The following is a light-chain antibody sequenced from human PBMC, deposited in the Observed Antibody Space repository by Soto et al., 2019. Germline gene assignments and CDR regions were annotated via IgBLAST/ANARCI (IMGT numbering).Light chain of an antibody. CDR3: CSHAGSNTL. CDR1: SSDVGAYNY. J-gene: IGLJ3*02. Sequence: QSALTQPPSASGSPGQSVTISCTGTSSDVGAYNYVSWSQQHPGKAPKFVIFDVSERPSGVPDRFSGSKSGNTAYLTVSGLQAEDEADYYCCSHAGSNTLFGGGTKLTVL. CDR2: DVS. V-gene: IGLV2-8*01.